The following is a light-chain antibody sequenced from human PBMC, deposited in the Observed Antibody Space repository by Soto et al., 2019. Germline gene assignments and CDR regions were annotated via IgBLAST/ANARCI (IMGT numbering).Light chain of an antibody. CDR3: MQVLQTPLT. CDR1: QSLLYGYNY. V-gene: IGKV2-28*01. CDR2: LGS. Sequence: DIVMTQSPLSLPVTPGEPASISCRSSQSLLYGYNYLDWYLQKPGQSPQLLIYLGSNRASGVPDRFSGSGSGTDFTLKISRVEAEDVGVYYCMQVLQTPLTFGGGTKVDIK. J-gene: IGKJ4*01.